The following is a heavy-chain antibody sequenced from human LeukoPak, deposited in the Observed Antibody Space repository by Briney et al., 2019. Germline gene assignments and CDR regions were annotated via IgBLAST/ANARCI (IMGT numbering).Heavy chain of an antibody. V-gene: IGHV1-69*05. CDR1: GGTFSSYA. J-gene: IGHJ4*02. D-gene: IGHD3-22*01. CDR3: ARAGSPPYYYDSSGYLTLDY. Sequence: SVKVSCKASGGTFSSYAISWVRQAPGQGLEWMGGIIPIFGTANYALKFQGRVTITTDESTSTAYMELSSLRSEDTAVYYCARAGSPPYYYDSSGYLTLDYWGQGTLVTVSS. CDR2: IIPIFGTA.